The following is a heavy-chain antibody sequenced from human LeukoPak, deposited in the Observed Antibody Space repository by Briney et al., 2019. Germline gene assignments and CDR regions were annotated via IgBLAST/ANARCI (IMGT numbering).Heavy chain of an antibody. D-gene: IGHD3-22*01. V-gene: IGHV3-30*02. CDR2: IRYDGSNK. Sequence: GGSLRLSCAASGFTFSTNGMHWVRQAPGKGLEWVAFIRYDGSNKYYADSVKGRFTSSRDNSKNTLYLQMNSLRAEDTAVYYCARDYYDSSGYYPWGYWGQGTLVTVSS. CDR3: ARDYYDSSGYYPWGY. J-gene: IGHJ4*02. CDR1: GFTFSTNG.